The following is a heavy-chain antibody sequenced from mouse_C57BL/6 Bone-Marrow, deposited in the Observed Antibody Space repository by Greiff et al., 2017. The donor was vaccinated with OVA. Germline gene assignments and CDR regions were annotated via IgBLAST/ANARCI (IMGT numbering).Heavy chain of an antibody. V-gene: IGHV1-54*01. D-gene: IGHD1-1*01. CDR2: INPGSGGT. Sequence: VKLQESGAELVRPGTSVKVSCKASGYAFTNYLIEWVKQRPGQGLEWIGVINPGSGGTNYNEKFKGKATLTADKSSNTAYMQLSSLTSEDSAVYFCARQSDYGSRYWYFDVWGTGTTATVSS. CDR3: ARQSDYGSRYWYFDV. J-gene: IGHJ1*03. CDR1: GYAFTNYL.